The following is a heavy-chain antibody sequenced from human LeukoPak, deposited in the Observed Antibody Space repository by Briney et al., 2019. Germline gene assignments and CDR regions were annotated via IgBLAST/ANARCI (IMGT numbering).Heavy chain of an antibody. CDR1: GFSFSGHW. Sequence: PGGSLRLSCTASGFSFSGHWMHWARQLPGKGLVWVSRISPTGSTTSYADSVKGRFTVSRDNAKNTLYLQVNNLRAEDTAVYYCAKEPASSGWFDPWGQGTLVAVSS. J-gene: IGHJ5*02. D-gene: IGHD6-19*01. CDR3: AKEPASSGWFDP. CDR2: ISPTGSTT. V-gene: IGHV3-74*01.